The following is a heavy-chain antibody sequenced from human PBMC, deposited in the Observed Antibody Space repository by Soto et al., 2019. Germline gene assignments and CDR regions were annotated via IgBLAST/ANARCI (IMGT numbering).Heavy chain of an antibody. CDR2: IFSSGTT. CDR3: ARVPSPFDYYYAMDV. CDR1: GDSISSGNKY. J-gene: IGHJ6*02. Sequence: PSETLSLTCTVSGDSISSGNKYWSWIRQPPGKGLEWIGYIFSSGTTYYNPSLKSRLTMSLDTPQNQFSLKLNSVTDADTAVYYCARVPSPFDYYYAMDVWGQGTTVTVSS. D-gene: IGHD3-16*01. V-gene: IGHV4-30-4*01.